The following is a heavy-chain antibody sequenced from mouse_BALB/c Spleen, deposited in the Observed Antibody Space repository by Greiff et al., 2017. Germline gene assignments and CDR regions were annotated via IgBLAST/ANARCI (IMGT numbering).Heavy chain of an antibody. J-gene: IGHJ4*01. CDR2: INPYNGST. V-gene: IGHV1-31*01. CDR1: GYSFTGYY. CDR3: ARSYYYGSSYAMDY. Sequence: VQLQQSGPELVKPGASVKISCKASGYSFTGYYMHWVKQSHVKSLEWIGRINPYNGSTSYNQNFKDKASLTVDKSSSTAYMELHSLTSEDSAVYYCARSYYYGSSYAMDYWGQGTSVTVSS. D-gene: IGHD1-1*01.